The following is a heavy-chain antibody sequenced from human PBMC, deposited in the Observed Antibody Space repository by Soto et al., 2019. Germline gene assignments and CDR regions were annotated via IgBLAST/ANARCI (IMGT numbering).Heavy chain of an antibody. D-gene: IGHD3-3*01. J-gene: IGHJ4*02. CDR1: GYTFTSYG. V-gene: IGHV1-18*04. CDR3: ARRPYDFRSGYPDY. Sequence: ASVKVSCKASGYTFTSYGISWVRQAPGQGLEWMGWISAYNGNTNYAQKLQGRVTMTTDTSTSTAYMELRSLRSDDTSVYYCARRPYDFRSGYPDYWGEGTLVTVSS. CDR2: ISAYNGNT.